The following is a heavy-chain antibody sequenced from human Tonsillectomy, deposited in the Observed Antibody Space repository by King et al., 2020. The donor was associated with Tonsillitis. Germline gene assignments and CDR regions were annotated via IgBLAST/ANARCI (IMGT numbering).Heavy chain of an antibody. V-gene: IGHV1-8*01. Sequence: VQLVESGAEVKKPGASVKVSCKASGYTFINYDINWVRQAPGQGLEWMGWMKPNSGNIGYAQKFQGRVTMTRDTSISTAYMELSSLRSEDTAVYYCARKRGSGSSDYWGQGTLVTVSS. CDR3: ARKRGSGSSDY. D-gene: IGHD3-10*01. CDR1: GYTFINYD. J-gene: IGHJ4*02. CDR2: MKPNSGNI.